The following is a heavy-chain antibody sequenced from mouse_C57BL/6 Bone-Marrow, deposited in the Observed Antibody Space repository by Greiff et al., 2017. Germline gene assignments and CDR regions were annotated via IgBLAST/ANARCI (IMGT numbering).Heavy chain of an antibody. V-gene: IGHV1-72*01. Sequence: QVQLKQPGAELVKPGASVKLSCKASGYTFTSYWMHWVKQRPGRGLEWIGRIDPNSGGTKYNEKFKSKATLTVDKPSSTAYMQLSSLTSEDSAVYYCARRRGSSYNWFAYWGQGTLVTVSA. CDR2: IDPNSGGT. CDR1: GYTFTSYW. J-gene: IGHJ3*01. CDR3: ARRRGSSYNWFAY. D-gene: IGHD1-1*01.